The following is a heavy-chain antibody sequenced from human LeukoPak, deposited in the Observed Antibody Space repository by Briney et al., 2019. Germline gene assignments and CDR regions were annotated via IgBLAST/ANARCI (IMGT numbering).Heavy chain of an antibody. CDR3: ARESPYSARGQPSDY. V-gene: IGHV3-21*01. J-gene: IGHJ4*02. Sequence: PGGSLRLSCAASGFTFSDYTMSWVRLPPGKGLGWVSSISGSSNYIYYADSVKGRFTISRGNAKNSLYLQMNSLRAEDTAVYYCARESPYSARGQPSDYWGQGTLVTVSS. CDR1: GFTFSDYT. D-gene: IGHD6-6*01. CDR2: ISGSSNYI.